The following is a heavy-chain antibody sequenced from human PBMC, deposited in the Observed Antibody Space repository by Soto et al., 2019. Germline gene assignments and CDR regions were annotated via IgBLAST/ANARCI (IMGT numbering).Heavy chain of an antibody. CDR2: INPSGGST. D-gene: IGHD6-19*01. CDR1: GYTFTSYY. J-gene: IGHJ5*02. V-gene: IGHV1-46*01. CDR3: ARDATVAGTKGWFDP. Sequence: ASVKVSCKASGYTFTSYYMHWVRQAPGQGLEWMGIINPSGGSTSYAQKFQGRVTMTRDTSTSTVYMELSSLRSEDAAVYYCARDATVAGTKGWFDPWGQGTMVTVYS.